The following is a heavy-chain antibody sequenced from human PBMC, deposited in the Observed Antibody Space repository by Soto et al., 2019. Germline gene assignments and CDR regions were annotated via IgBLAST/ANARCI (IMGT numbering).Heavy chain of an antibody. CDR2: VLRPGRST. Sequence: GGLMRLRWGVSWCMCGDLAGRWVRQAPGEELEWGSGVLRPGRSTYYADSWNVRFTISGDKSASTVYLQMYCLRAEDTAVSYCPTAASTHDGISLMDSWRHRTAVTVSS. V-gene: IGHV3-23*01. CDR3: PTAASTHDGISLMDS. J-gene: IGHJ1*01. CDR1: WCMCGDLA. D-gene: IGHD2-2*01.